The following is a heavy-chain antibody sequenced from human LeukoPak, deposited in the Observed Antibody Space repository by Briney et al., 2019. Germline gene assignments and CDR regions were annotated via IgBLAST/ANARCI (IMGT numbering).Heavy chain of an antibody. D-gene: IGHD6-19*01. CDR1: GFTFSSYE. CDR3: ARGRFEQWLVRGGEYYFDY. Sequence: PGGSLRLSCAASGFTFSSYEMNWVRQAPGKGLEWVSYISSSGSTIYYADSVKGRFTISRDNAKNSLYLQMNSLRAEDTAVYYCARGRFEQWLVRGGEYYFDYWGQGTLVTVSS. J-gene: IGHJ4*02. V-gene: IGHV3-48*03. CDR2: ISSSGSTI.